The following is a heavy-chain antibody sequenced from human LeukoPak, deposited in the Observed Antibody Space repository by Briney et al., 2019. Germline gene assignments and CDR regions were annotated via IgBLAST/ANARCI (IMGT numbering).Heavy chain of an antibody. CDR2: IRSKANSYAT. Sequence: GGSLRLSCAASGFTFSGSAMHWVRQASGKGLEWVGRIRSKANSYATAYAASVKGRFTISRDNGKNLLYLQTNSLRAEDTAVYYCVAGNGWLGDSWGQGTLVTVSS. CDR1: GFTFSGSA. CDR3: VAGNGWLGDS. D-gene: IGHD6-19*01. J-gene: IGHJ4*02. V-gene: IGHV3-73*01.